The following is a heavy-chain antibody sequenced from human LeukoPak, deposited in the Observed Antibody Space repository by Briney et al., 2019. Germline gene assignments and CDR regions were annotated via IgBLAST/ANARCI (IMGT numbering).Heavy chain of an antibody. V-gene: IGHV2-70*17. J-gene: IGHJ4*02. CDR3: ARTRFGDQGSRIDF. D-gene: IGHD3-10*01. Sequence: SGPTLANPTQPLTLTCTFSGFSLNTSGKCVSWIRQPPAKALEWLARIDWDDDKFYSTSLKTRLTISKDTSKNQVVLTMTNMDPVDTATYYCARTRFGDQGSRIDFWGQGTLVTVSS. CDR1: GFSLNTSGKC. CDR2: IDWDDDK.